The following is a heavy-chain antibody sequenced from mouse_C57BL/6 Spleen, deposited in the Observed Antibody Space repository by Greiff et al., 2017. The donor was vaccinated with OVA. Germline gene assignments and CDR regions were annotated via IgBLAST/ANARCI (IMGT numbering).Heavy chain of an antibody. CDR3: ARVDGSRYWYFDV. CDR1: GFTFSDYY. J-gene: IGHJ1*03. V-gene: IGHV5-16*01. CDR2: INYDGSST. D-gene: IGHD1-1*01. Sequence: EVMLVESEGGLVQPGSSMKLSCTASGFTFSDYYMAWVRQVPEKGLEWVANINYDGSSTYYLDSLKSRFIISRDNAKNILYLQMSSLKSEDTATYYCARVDGSRYWYFDVWGTGTTVTVSS.